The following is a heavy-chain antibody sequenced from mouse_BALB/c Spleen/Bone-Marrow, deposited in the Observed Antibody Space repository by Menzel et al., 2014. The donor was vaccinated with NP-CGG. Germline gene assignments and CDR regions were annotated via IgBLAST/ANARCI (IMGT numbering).Heavy chain of an antibody. Sequence: QVHVKQSGPELVRPGVSVKISCKGSGYTFTDFAMHWVKQRHAKSLEWIGVISTYSGNTNYNQKFKGKATMTVDKSSSKAYMELARLTSEDSSIYYCARRGYGRRPFDYWGQGTTLTVPS. J-gene: IGHJ2*01. D-gene: IGHD1-1*01. CDR1: GYTFTDFA. CDR3: ARRGYGRRPFDY. V-gene: IGHV1-67*01. CDR2: ISTYSGNT.